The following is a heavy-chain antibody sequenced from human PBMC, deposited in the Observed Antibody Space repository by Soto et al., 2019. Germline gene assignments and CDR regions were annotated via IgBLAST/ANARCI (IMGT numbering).Heavy chain of an antibody. Sequence: QVQLVQSGAEMKKPGSSEKDSCQSSGGTFNTYARNWVRQAPGQGPEWMGDISPMFGAANYAPKFQGRVTITADESTGTSYMQLSSLTSEDTALYFCAREVQVHTPAFVYWGQGTLVTVSS. CDR2: ISPMFGAA. V-gene: IGHV1-69*19. D-gene: IGHD3-10*01. CDR3: AREVQVHTPAFVY. J-gene: IGHJ4*02. CDR1: GGTFNTYA.